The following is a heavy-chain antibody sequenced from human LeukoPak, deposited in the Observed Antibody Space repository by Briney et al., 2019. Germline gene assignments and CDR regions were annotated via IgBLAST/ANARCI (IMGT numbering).Heavy chain of an antibody. Sequence: GGSLRLSCAASGFTFSDYYMTWIRQAPGKGLEGVSYISSGSTTIYYADSVKGRFTISRDNAKNSVYLLMNSLRAEDTAVYYCARDPYYYDSSGYSTYWGQGTLVTVSS. J-gene: IGHJ4*02. CDR1: GFTFSDYY. V-gene: IGHV3-11*04. CDR2: ISSGSTTI. D-gene: IGHD3-22*01. CDR3: ARDPYYYDSSGYSTY.